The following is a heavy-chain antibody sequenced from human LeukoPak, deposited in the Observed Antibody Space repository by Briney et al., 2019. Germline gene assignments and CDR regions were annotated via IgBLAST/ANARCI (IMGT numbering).Heavy chain of an antibody. CDR2: IYASGST. J-gene: IGHJ4*02. Sequence: SETLSLTCTVSGDSIDAYYWSWIRQPAGKALEWIGRIYASGSTNYNPSFMSRVTLSVDTSKNQFSLKLSSVTAADTAVYYCTRPDYYGSGSYRSGALFDYWGQGTLVTVSS. D-gene: IGHD3-10*01. CDR1: GDSIDAYY. V-gene: IGHV4-4*07. CDR3: TRPDYYGSGSYRSGALFDY.